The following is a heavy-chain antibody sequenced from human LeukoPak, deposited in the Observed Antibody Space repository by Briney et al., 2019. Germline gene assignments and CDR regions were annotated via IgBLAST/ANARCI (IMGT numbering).Heavy chain of an antibody. CDR2: IYSSVT. CDR3: ASYDSSGYLYFQH. D-gene: IGHD3-22*01. Sequence: GGSLRLSCTVSGFTVSSNSMSWVRRAPGKGLEWVSFIYSSVTHYSDSVKGRFTISRDNSKNTLFLQMNSLRAEDTAVYYCASYDSSGYLYFQHWGQGTLVTVSS. CDR1: GFTVSSNS. J-gene: IGHJ1*01. V-gene: IGHV3-53*01.